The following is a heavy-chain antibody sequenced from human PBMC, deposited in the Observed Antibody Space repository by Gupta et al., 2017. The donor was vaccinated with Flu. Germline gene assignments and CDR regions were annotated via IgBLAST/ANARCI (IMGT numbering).Heavy chain of an antibody. CDR3: ARGMPGYTYGYNYFHY. CDR2: INPNGGST. J-gene: IGHJ4*02. Sequence: QVQLVQSGAEVKSPGASVKLSCKTSGYTFASYYIHWVRQAPGQGLEWMGIINPNGGSTNYAQKFQGRVTMIGDTSTSTVYMELSSLRSEDTAVYYCARGMPGYTYGYNYFHYWGQGTLVTVSS. V-gene: IGHV1-46*01. D-gene: IGHD5-18*01. CDR1: GYTFASYY.